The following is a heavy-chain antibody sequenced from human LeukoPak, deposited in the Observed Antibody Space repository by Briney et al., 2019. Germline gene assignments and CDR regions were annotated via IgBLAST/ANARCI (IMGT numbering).Heavy chain of an antibody. Sequence: GGSLRLSCAASGFTFSSYGMSWVRQAPGKGLEWVSAISGSGGSTYYADSVKGRFTISRDNSKNTLYLQMNSLRAEDTAVYYCAKGQSIVVVTAIAYWGQGTLVTVSS. J-gene: IGHJ4*02. V-gene: IGHV3-23*01. CDR2: ISGSGGST. CDR1: GFTFSSYG. D-gene: IGHD2-21*02. CDR3: AKGQSIVVVTAIAY.